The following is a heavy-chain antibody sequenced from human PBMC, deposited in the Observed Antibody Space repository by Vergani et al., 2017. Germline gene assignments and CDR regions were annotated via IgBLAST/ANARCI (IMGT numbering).Heavy chain of an antibody. CDR3: ASGYCTNGVCSPYDY. D-gene: IGHD2-8*01. CDR2: IWYDGSNK. Sequence: QVQLVESGGGVVQPGRSLRLSCAASGFTFSSYGMHWFRQAPGKGLEWVSVIWYDGSNKYYADSVKGRFTISRDNSKNTLYLQMNSLRAEDTAVYYCASGYCTNGVCSPYDYWGQGTLVTVSS. CDR1: GFTFSSYG. V-gene: IGHV3-33*01. J-gene: IGHJ4*02.